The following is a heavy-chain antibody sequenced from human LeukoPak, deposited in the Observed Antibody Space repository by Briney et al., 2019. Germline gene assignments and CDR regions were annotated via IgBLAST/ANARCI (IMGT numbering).Heavy chain of an antibody. V-gene: IGHV3-30-3*01. J-gene: IGHJ4*02. CDR2: ISYDGSNK. Sequence: GGSLRLSCAASGFTFSSYAMHWVRQAPGKGLEWVAVISYDGSNKYYADSVKGRFTISRDNSKNTLYLQMNSLRAEDTAVYYCAKVAPSITAAGLDYWGQGTLVTVSS. CDR3: AKVAPSITAAGLDY. D-gene: IGHD6-13*01. CDR1: GFTFSSYA.